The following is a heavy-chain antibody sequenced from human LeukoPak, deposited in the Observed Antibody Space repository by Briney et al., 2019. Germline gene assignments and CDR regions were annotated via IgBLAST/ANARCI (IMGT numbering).Heavy chain of an antibody. CDR1: GFTFTSYY. V-gene: IGHV1-46*03. CDR3: ACVVRGAFDI. Sequence: GASVKVSCKASGFTFTSYYMHWVRQAPGQGLEWMGIINPSGGSTSYPQKFQGRVTMTRDTFTSTVYMELSSLRSEDTAVYYCACVVRGAFDIWGQGTLVTVSS. CDR2: INPSGGST. J-gene: IGHJ3*02. D-gene: IGHD2-21*01.